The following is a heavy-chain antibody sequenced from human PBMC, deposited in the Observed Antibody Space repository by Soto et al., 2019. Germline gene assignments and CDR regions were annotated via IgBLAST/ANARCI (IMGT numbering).Heavy chain of an antibody. V-gene: IGHV2-5*02. J-gene: IGHJ5*02. CDR2: IYWDDDK. Sequence: QITLKESGPTLVLPTQTLTLTCTFSGFSLSTSGVGVGWIRQPPGKSLEWLAVIYWDDDKGYNPPLTTSLTITKENSKNQVVRRMTNMDPLDTATYFGAYRHEYSSSWNSGWFVPWGQGTLVSVST. CDR3: AYRHEYSSSWNSGWFVP. D-gene: IGHD6-13*01. CDR1: GFSLSTSGVG.